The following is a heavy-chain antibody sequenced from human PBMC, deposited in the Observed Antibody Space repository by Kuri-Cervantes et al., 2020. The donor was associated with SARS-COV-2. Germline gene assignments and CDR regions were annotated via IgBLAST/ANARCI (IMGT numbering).Heavy chain of an antibody. CDR1: GYTFTSYD. CDR2: IIPIFGTA. Sequence: SVKVSCKASGYTFTSYDINWVRQATGQGLEWMGGIIPIFGTANYAQKFQGRVTITADESTSTAYMELSSLRSEDTAVYYCARGLSGSYGMDVWGQGTTVTVSS. CDR3: ARGLSGSYGMDV. J-gene: IGHJ6*02. D-gene: IGHD1-26*01. V-gene: IGHV1-69*13.